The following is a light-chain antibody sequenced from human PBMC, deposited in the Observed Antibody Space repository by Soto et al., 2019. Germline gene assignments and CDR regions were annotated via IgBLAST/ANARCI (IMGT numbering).Light chain of an antibody. Sequence: QSVLTQPASVSGSPGQSITISCTGTSSDVGLYDYVSWYQQHPGKAPQLMIYAVSNRPSGVSNRFSASKSGNTASPFISGLQAEDEAAYYRSSYTSDSSYVFGSGTKVTVL. J-gene: IGLJ1*01. CDR2: AVS. V-gene: IGLV2-14*01. CDR3: SSYTSDSSYV. CDR1: SSDVGLYDY.